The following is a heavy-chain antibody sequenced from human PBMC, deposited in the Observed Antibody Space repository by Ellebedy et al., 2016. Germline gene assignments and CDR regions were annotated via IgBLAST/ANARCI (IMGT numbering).Heavy chain of an antibody. V-gene: IGHV3-48*01. D-gene: IGHD2-2*02. CDR3: ARSHCSSTSCYTGNFDY. CDR1: GFTFSSYS. CDR2: ISSSSSTI. Sequence: GESLKISXAASGFTFSSYSMNWVRQAPGKGLEWVSYISSSSSTIYYADSVKGRFTISRDNAKNSLYLQMNSLRAEDTAVYYCARSHCSSTSCYTGNFDYWGQGTLVTVSS. J-gene: IGHJ4*02.